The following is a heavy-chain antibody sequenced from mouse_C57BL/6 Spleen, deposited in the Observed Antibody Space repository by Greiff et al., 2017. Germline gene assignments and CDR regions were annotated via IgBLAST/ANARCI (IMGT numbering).Heavy chain of an antibody. CDR1: GFTFSSYT. V-gene: IGHV5-9*01. CDR2: ISGGGGNT. Sequence: DVHLVESGGGLVKPGGSLKLSCAASGFTFSSYTMSWVRQTPEKRLEWVATISGGGGNTYYPDSVKGRFTIARDNAKNTLYLQMSSLRSEDTALYYCARQNYGNLYYFDYWGQGTTLTVSS. D-gene: IGHD2-1*01. J-gene: IGHJ2*01. CDR3: ARQNYGNLYYFDY.